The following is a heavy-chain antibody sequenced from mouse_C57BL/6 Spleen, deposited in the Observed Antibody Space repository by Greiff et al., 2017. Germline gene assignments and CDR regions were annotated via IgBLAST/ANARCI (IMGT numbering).Heavy chain of an antibody. V-gene: IGHV1-50*01. CDR3: ARFLDY. CDR1: GYTFTSYW. J-gene: IGHJ2*01. CDR2: IDPSDSYT. Sequence: QVQLQHPGAELVKPGASVKLSCKASGYTFTSYWMQWVKQRPGQGLEWIGEIDPSDSYTNYNQKFKGKATLTVDTSSSTAYMQLSSLTSEDSAVYYCARFLDYWGQGTTLTVSS.